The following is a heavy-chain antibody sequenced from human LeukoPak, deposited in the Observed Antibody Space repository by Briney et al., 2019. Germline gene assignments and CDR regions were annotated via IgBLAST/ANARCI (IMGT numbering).Heavy chain of an antibody. D-gene: IGHD3-22*01. Sequence: PSETLSLTCAVYGGSFSGYYWSWIRQPPGKGLEWIGYIYYSGSTNYNPSLKSRVTISVDTSKNQFSLKLSSVTAADTAVYYCASADSSGYASFDYWGQGTLVTVSS. CDR3: ASADSSGYASFDY. CDR1: GGSFSGYY. CDR2: IYYSGST. V-gene: IGHV4-59*01. J-gene: IGHJ4*02.